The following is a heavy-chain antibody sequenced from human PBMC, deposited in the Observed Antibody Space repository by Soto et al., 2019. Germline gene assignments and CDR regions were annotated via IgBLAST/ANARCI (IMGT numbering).Heavy chain of an antibody. CDR1: GGSISSSNW. CDR3: ASRITMVRGVGYFDY. CDR2: IYHSGST. Sequence: SETLSLTCAVSGGSISSSNWWSWVRQPPGKGLEWIGEIYHSGSTNYNPSLKSRVTISVDKSKNQFSLKLSSVTAADTAVYYCASRITMVRGVGYFDYWGQGTLVTVSS. D-gene: IGHD3-10*01. J-gene: IGHJ4*02. V-gene: IGHV4-4*02.